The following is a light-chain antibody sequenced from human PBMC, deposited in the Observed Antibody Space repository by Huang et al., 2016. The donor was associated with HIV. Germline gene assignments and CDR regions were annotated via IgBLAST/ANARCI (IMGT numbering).Light chain of an antibody. V-gene: IGKV4-1*01. CDR3: QQYYSPPIT. Sequence: DIVMTQSPDSLAVSLGERATINCKSSQSVLFSTNNKNYLAWYQQKPGQPPKLLIYWASTRESGVPDRCSGSGSGTDFTLTISSLQAGDVAIYYCQQYYSPPITFGQGTRLEMK. CDR1: QSVLFSTNNKNY. CDR2: WAS. J-gene: IGKJ5*01.